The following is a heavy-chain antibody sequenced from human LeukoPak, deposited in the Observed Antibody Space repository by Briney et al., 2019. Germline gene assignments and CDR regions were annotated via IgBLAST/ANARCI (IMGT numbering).Heavy chain of an antibody. Sequence: ASVKVSCKASGYTFTSYYMRWVRQAPGQGLEWMGIINPSGGSTSYAQKFQGRVTMTRDTSTSTVYMELSSLRSEDTAVYYCARDGYGDLFDYWGQGTLVTVSS. CDR1: GYTFTSYY. J-gene: IGHJ4*02. D-gene: IGHD4-17*01. V-gene: IGHV1-46*01. CDR2: INPSGGST. CDR3: ARDGYGDLFDY.